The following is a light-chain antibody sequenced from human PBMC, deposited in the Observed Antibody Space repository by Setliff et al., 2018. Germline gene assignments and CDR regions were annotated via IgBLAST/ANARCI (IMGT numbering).Light chain of an antibody. CDR2: RNN. Sequence: QSVLTQPPSASGAPGQRVTISCSGGSSNIGSNTVNWYQQLPGTAPKLLIYRNNQRPSGVPDRFSGSKSGTSASLAISGLQSEDEADYYCAAWDDSLNGLYVFGTGTKVTVL. J-gene: IGLJ1*01. CDR1: SSNIGSNT. CDR3: AAWDDSLNGLYV. V-gene: IGLV1-44*01.